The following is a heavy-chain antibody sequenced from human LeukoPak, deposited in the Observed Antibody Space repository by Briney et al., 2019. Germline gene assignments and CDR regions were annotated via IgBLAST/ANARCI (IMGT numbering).Heavy chain of an antibody. D-gene: IGHD3-22*01. CDR3: AMSGSTGYSLDY. CDR1: GYSFTGYF. V-gene: IGHV1-2*02. J-gene: IGHJ4*02. CDR2: IDPNSGDT. Sequence: GASVKVSCKASGYSFTGYFIHWARQAPGQGLEWMGCIDPNSGDTKYAQKFQGRVSMPRDTSTRTAYMELSRLRADDTAVYLSAMSGSTGYSLDYWGQGTLVTVPS.